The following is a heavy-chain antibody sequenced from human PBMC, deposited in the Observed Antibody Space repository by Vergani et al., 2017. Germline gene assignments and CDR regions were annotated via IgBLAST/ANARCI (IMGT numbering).Heavy chain of an antibody. CDR3: ARSYYYDSSGYGDY. V-gene: IGHV1-18*01. J-gene: IGHJ4*02. D-gene: IGHD3-22*01. CDR1: GGTFSSYA. CDR2: ISAYNGNT. Sequence: QVQLVQSGAEVKKPGSSVKVSCKASGGTFSSYAISWVRQAPGQGLEWMGWISAYNGNTNYAQKLQGRVTMTTDTSTSTAYMELRSLRSDDTAVYYCARSYYYDSSGYGDYWGQGTLVTVSS.